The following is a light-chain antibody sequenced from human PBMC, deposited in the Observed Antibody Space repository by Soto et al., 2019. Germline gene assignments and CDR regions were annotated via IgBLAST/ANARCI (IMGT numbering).Light chain of an antibody. V-gene: IGLV2-8*01. CDR3: SSYAGSNNL. J-gene: IGLJ2*01. CDR2: EVS. Sequence: QSVLTQPPSASGSPGQSVTISCTGTSSDVGGYNYVSWYQQHPGKVPKLMIYEVSKRPSGVPDRFSGSKSGNTASLTVSGLQAEDEADYYCSSYAGSNNLFGGGTKLTVL. CDR1: SSDVGGYNY.